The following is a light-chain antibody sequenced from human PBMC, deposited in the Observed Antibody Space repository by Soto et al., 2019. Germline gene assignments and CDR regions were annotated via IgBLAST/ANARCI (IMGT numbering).Light chain of an antibody. CDR1: SSNIGAGYD. J-gene: IGLJ1*01. CDR2: GNI. Sequence: QSVLTQPPSVSGAPGQRVTISCTGSSSNIGAGYDVHWYQQLPGTAPKLLIYGNINRPSGVPDRFSGSKSGTSASLAITGLLAEDEADYYCQSYDSSLSADYVFGTGTKVTVL. V-gene: IGLV1-40*01. CDR3: QSYDSSLSADYV.